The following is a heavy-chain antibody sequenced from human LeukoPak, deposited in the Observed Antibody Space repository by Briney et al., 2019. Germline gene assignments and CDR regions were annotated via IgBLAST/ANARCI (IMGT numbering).Heavy chain of an antibody. Sequence: SETLSLTCAVYGGSFSGYYWSWIRQPPGKGLEWIGEINHSGSTNYNPSLKSRVTISVDTSKNQFSLKLSSVTAADTAVYYCARGIAVAGTGLDYWGQGTLVTVSP. D-gene: IGHD6-19*01. CDR3: ARGIAVAGTGLDY. CDR2: INHSGST. J-gene: IGHJ4*02. V-gene: IGHV4-34*01. CDR1: GGSFSGYY.